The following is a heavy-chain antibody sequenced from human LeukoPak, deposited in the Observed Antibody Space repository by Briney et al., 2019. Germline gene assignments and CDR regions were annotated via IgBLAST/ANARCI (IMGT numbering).Heavy chain of an antibody. V-gene: IGHV4-4*07. Sequence: SETLSLTCTVSGGSISSYYWSWIRQPAGKGLEWIGRIYTSGSTNYNPSLKSRVTMSVDTSKNQFSLKLGSVTAADTAVYYCARWPTTQGTFDIWGQGTMVTVSS. CDR1: GGSISSYY. J-gene: IGHJ3*02. CDR2: IYTSGST. CDR3: ARWPTTQGTFDI. D-gene: IGHD1-1*01.